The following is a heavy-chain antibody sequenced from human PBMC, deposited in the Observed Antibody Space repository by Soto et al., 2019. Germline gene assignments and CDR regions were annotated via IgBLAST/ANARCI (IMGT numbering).Heavy chain of an antibody. J-gene: IGHJ3*02. V-gene: IGHV1-18*04. CDR3: ARDRVAGIWGDAVDI. CDR1: GYTFTNHG. D-gene: IGHD3-16*01. CDR2: INPYNANT. Sequence: QVQLVQSGTEVKKPGASVKDSCKTSGYTFTNHGINWVRQAPGQGLEWMGWINPYNANTNYAQKLQGRVTMTTDTSTTTAYIDLRSLTSDDTADYYCARDRVAGIWGDAVDIWGQGTVVTVSS.